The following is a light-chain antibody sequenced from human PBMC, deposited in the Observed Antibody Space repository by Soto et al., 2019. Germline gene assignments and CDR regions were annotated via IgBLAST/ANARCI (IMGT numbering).Light chain of an antibody. J-gene: IGKJ2*01. CDR3: QQFGSSPYT. CDR2: GAS. CDR1: QSVSSNH. V-gene: IGKV3-20*01. Sequence: EIVLTQSPGTLSLSPGERATLSCRASQSVSSNHLAWYQQRPGQAPRLLIYGASSRATGIPDRFSGSASGTDLTLTISRLEPEDFAVYSCQQFGSSPYTFGHGTKLEIK.